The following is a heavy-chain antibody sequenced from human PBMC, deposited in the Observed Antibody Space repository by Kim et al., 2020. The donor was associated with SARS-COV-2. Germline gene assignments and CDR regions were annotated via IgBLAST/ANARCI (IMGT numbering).Heavy chain of an antibody. D-gene: IGHD1-1*01. J-gene: IGHJ6*02. V-gene: IGHV1-69*13. Sequence: SVKVSCKASGGTFSTYAISWVRQAPGQGLEWLAGIIPIFGTANYVQEFQGRVTITADESTSTAYMELSSLRSEDTAVYYCARNYWKRAHSYYYYGMDVWGQGTTVTVSS. CDR1: GGTFSTYA. CDR2: IIPIFGTA. CDR3: ARNYWKRAHSYYYYGMDV.